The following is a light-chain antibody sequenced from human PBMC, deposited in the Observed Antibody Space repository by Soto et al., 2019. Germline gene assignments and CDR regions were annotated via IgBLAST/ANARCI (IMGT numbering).Light chain of an antibody. CDR3: LSHTTSSTYV. Sequence: QSALTQPASVSGSPGQSITISCSGTSSDIGAYEYVSWYQQHPGKPPKLMIYNINNRPSGVSYRFSGSKSGNTASLTISRLQTEDEADYYCLSHTTSSTYVFGPGTKLTVL. V-gene: IGLV2-14*03. J-gene: IGLJ1*01. CDR2: NIN. CDR1: SSDIGAYEY.